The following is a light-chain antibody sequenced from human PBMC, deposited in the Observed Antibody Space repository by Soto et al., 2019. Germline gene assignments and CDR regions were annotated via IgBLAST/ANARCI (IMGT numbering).Light chain of an antibody. Sequence: EVVLTQSPHTLSLSPGERATLSCWASQSLRSSYLAWYQRKPGQAPRLLMFGASRRATGIPDRFNGSGSGTDFILTISRLEPEDVAVYYCQEHGTSPYTFGQGTVVEIK. V-gene: IGKV3-20*01. CDR1: QSLRSSY. CDR3: QEHGTSPYT. CDR2: GAS. J-gene: IGKJ2*01.